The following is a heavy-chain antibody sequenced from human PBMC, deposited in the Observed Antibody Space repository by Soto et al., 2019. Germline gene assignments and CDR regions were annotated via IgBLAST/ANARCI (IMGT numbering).Heavy chain of an antibody. Sequence: GGSLRLSCAASGFTFSSYEMNWVRQAPGKGLEWVSYISSSGSTIYYADSVKGRFTISRDNAKNSLYLQMNSLRAEDTAVYYCARGSHGPQWQTHPFDYWGQGTLVTVSS. V-gene: IGHV3-48*03. D-gene: IGHD6-19*01. CDR3: ARGSHGPQWQTHPFDY. CDR1: GFTFSSYE. CDR2: ISSSGSTI. J-gene: IGHJ4*02.